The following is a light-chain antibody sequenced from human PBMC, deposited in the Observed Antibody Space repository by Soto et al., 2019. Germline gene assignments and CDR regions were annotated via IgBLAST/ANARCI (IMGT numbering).Light chain of an antibody. J-gene: IGLJ2*01. Sequence: QSVLTQPPSASRTPGQRVTICCSGSRSKIGSNTVNWYQQLPGTAPKLLIYSNNQRPSGVPDRFSGSKSGTSASLAISGLQSEDEADYYCAAWDDSLNGVVFGGGTKVTVL. CDR2: SNN. CDR1: RSKIGSNT. CDR3: AAWDDSLNGVV. V-gene: IGLV1-44*01.